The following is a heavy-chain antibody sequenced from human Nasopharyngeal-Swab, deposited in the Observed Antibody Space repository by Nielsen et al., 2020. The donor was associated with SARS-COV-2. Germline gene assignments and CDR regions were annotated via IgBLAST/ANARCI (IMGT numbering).Heavy chain of an antibody. CDR2: IYYSGST. CDR3: ARDYYDSSGYYGGFDP. V-gene: IGHV4-30-4*01. Sequence: RQAPGKGLEWIGYIYYSGSTYYNPSLKSRVTISVDTSKNQFSPKLSSVTAADTAVYYCARDYYDSSGYYGGFDPWGQGTLVTVSS. J-gene: IGHJ5*02. D-gene: IGHD3-22*01.